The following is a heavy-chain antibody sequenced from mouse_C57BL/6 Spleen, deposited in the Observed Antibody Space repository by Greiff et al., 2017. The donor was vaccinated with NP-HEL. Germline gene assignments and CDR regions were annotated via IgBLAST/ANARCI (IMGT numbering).Heavy chain of an antibody. V-gene: IGHV14-1*01. CDR1: GFNIKDYY. J-gene: IGHJ4*01. D-gene: IGHD2-2*01. CDR2: IDPEDGDT. CDR3: GLLSTMVTTRGAMDY. Sequence: VQLQQSGAELVRPGASVKLSCTASGFNIKDYYMHWVKQRPEQGLEWIGRIDPEDGDTEYAPKFQGKATMTADTSSNTAYLQLSSLTSEDTAVYYCGLLSTMVTTRGAMDYWGQGTSVTVSS.